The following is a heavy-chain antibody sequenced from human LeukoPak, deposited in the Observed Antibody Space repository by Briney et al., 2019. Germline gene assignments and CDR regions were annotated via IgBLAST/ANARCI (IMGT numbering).Heavy chain of an antibody. CDR2: INHSGST. J-gene: IGHJ4*02. CDR3: ARFHRSGGYSKGAFDY. Sequence: SETLSLTCAVYGGSFSGYYWSWIRQPPGKGLEWIGEINHSGSTNYNPSLKSRATISVDTSKNQFSLKLSSVTAADTAVYYCARFHRSGGYSKGAFDYWGQGTLVTVSS. CDR1: GGSFSGYY. D-gene: IGHD1-26*01. V-gene: IGHV4-34*01.